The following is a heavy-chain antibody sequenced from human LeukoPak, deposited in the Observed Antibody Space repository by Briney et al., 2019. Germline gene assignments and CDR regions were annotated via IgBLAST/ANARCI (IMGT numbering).Heavy chain of an antibody. V-gene: IGHV5-51*01. CDR2: IYPGDSNT. CDR1: GYSFTSYW. J-gene: IGHJ5*02. Sequence: GESLKISCEGSGYSFTSYWIGWVRQMPGKGLEWMGIIYPGDSNTRYSPSFQGQVTISADKSISTAYLQWSSLKASDTAMYYCAKLGEGYSSTWYNSWFDPWGQGTLVTVSS. D-gene: IGHD6-13*01. CDR3: AKLGEGYSSTWYNSWFDP.